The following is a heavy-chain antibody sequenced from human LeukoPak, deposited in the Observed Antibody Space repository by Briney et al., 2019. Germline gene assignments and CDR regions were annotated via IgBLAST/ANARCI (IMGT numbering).Heavy chain of an antibody. D-gene: IGHD3-16*01. V-gene: IGHV3-30-3*01. CDR3: ARSPHYVWGSDAFDI. CDR1: GFTFSSYA. CDR2: ISYDGSNK. J-gene: IGHJ3*02. Sequence: GGSLRLSCAASGFTFSSYAMHWVRQAPGKGLEWVAVISYDGSNKYYADSVKGRFTISRDNSKNTLYLQMNSLRAEDTAVYYCARSPHYVWGSDAFDIWGQGAMVTVSS.